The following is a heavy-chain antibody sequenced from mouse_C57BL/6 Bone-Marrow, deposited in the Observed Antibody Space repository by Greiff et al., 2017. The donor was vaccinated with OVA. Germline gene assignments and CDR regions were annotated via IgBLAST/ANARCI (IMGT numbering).Heavy chain of an antibody. CDR2: INPYNGGT. J-gene: IGHJ2*01. D-gene: IGHD1-1*01. CDR1: GYTFTDYY. CDR3: ARDNYYGSSYAFDY. V-gene: IGHV1-19*01. Sequence: VQLKQSGPVLVKPGASVKMSCKASGYTFTDYYMNWVKQSHGKSLEWIGVINPYNGGTSYNQKFKGKATLTVDKSSSTAYMELNSLTSEDSAVYYCARDNYYGSSYAFDYWGQGTTLTVSS.